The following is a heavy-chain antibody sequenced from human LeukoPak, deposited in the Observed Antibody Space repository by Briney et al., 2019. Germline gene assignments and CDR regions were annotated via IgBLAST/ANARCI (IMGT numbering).Heavy chain of an antibody. CDR2: ISAYNGNT. D-gene: IGHD4-11*01. Sequence: ASVKVSCKASGYAFTSYGISWVRQAPGQGLEWMGLISAYNGNTNYAQKLQGRVTMTTDTSTSTAYMELRSLRSDDTAVYYCARDFGGFRTVTTIWFDPWGQGTLVTVSS. CDR3: ARDFGGFRTVTTIWFDP. CDR1: GYAFTSYG. V-gene: IGHV1-18*01. J-gene: IGHJ5*02.